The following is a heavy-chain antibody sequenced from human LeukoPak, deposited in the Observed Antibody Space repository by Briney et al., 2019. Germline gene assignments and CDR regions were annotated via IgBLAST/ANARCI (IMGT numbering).Heavy chain of an antibody. D-gene: IGHD6-19*01. CDR3: ARVPKIAVADPAYFDY. V-gene: IGHV3-74*01. J-gene: IGHJ4*02. Sequence: PGGSLRLSCAASGFTFSTYWMHWVRQAPGKGLVWVSRINSDGSSTNYADSVKGRFTISRDNAKNTLYLQMNSLRAEDTAVYYCARVPKIAVADPAYFDYWGQGTLVTVSS. CDR1: GFTFSTYW. CDR2: INSDGSST.